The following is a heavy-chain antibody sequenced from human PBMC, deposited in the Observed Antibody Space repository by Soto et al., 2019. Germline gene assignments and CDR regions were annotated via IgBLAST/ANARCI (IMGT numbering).Heavy chain of an antibody. CDR1: GYSFTTYW. V-gene: IGHV5-10-1*01. CDR2: IDPRDSYT. CDR3: AREKSDLELFNWLDP. D-gene: IGHD1-7*01. Sequence: LKISCEASGYSFTTYWISWVRQMPGKGLEWMGAIDPRDSYTKYSPSFQGHVTISVDKSISTAYLQWNSLKASDTAIYYCAREKSDLELFNWLDPWGQGTLVTVSS. J-gene: IGHJ5*02.